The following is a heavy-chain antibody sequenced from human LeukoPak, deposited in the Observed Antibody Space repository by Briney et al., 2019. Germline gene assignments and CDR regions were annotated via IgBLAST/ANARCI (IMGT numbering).Heavy chain of an antibody. D-gene: IGHD5-12*01. J-gene: IGHJ3*02. Sequence: SETLSLTCTVSGGSINSYYWSWIRQPAGKGLEWIGRIQASGSTTYNPSLKSRVTMSADTPKNQFSLKLSSVTAADTAIYYCGRAQWLLPPDIWGQGTMVTVSS. CDR2: IQASGST. CDR1: GGSINSYY. CDR3: GRAQWLLPPDI. V-gene: IGHV4-4*07.